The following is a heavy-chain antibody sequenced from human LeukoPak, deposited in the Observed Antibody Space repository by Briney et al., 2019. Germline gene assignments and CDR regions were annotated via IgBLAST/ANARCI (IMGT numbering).Heavy chain of an antibody. CDR1: GFTVSSNY. D-gene: IGHD6-19*01. Sequence: GGSLRLSCAASGFTVSSNYMSWVRQAPGKGLEWVSVIYSGGSTYYADSVKGRFTISRDNSENTLYLQMNSLRAEDTAVYYCASTGSGWYSAVYYYGMDVWGQGTTVTVSS. CDR2: IYSGGST. CDR3: ASTGSGWYSAVYYYGMDV. V-gene: IGHV3-66*02. J-gene: IGHJ6*02.